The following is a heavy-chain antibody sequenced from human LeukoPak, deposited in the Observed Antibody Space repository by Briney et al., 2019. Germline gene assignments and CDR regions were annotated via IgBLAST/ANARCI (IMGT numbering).Heavy chain of an antibody. V-gene: IGHV3-74*01. CDR2: INSDGSRT. J-gene: IGHJ4*02. D-gene: IGHD2-21*02. CDR1: GFTLSSYE. Sequence: GGSLRLSCAASGFTLSSYEMHWVRQAPGKGLGWVSRINSDGSRTGYADAVKGRFTISRDNAKNMLYLQMNSLRAEDTAIYYCARELPREVTLDYWGQGTLVTVSS. CDR3: ARELPREVTLDY.